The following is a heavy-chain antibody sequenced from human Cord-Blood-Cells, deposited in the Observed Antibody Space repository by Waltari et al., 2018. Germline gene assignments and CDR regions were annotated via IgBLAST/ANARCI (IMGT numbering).Heavy chain of an antibody. CDR1: GGSISSYY. J-gene: IGHJ4*02. CDR2: IYYSGST. D-gene: IGHD4-17*01. Sequence: QVQLQESGPGLVKPSETLSLTCTVSGGSISSYYWSWIRQPPGKGLEWIGYIYYSGSTNYTPSLKSLVTISVDTSKNQFALRLVAVTAADTAGYYCARYYGDYYFDYWGQGTLVTVSS. CDR3: ARYYGDYYFDY. V-gene: IGHV4-59*01.